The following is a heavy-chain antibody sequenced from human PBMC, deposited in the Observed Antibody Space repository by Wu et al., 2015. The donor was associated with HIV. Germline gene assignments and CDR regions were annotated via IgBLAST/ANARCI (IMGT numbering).Heavy chain of an antibody. CDR3: ASSIAAASYYYGMDV. J-gene: IGHJ6*02. V-gene: IGHV1-2*02. D-gene: IGHD6-13*01. CDR2: INPNSGGT. Sequence: QVQLVQSGAEVKKPGSSVKVSCKTSGGTFSSYGVSWVRQAPGQGLEWMGWINPNSGGTNYAQKFQGRVTMTRDTSISTAYMELSRLRSDDTAVYYCASSIAAASYYYGMDVWGQGTTVTVSS. CDR1: GGTFSSYG.